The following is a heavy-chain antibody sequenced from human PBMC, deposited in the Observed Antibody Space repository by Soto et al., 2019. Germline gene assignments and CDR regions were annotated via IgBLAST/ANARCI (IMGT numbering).Heavy chain of an antibody. CDR1: RVTCSSYG. V-gene: IGHV3-30*03. J-gene: IGHJ4*02. D-gene: IGHD2-2*01. CDR2: ISYDGSNK. CDR3: ARPSYCRSTSCYSWYDY. Sequence: VRSRRLSCAASRVTCSSYGMHWVRQAPGKGREWVAVISYDGSNKYCADSVKGRFTISRDNYKNTMYLQMNSLSAEDTAVYYCARPSYCRSTSCYSWYDYWGQGTLVTVSS.